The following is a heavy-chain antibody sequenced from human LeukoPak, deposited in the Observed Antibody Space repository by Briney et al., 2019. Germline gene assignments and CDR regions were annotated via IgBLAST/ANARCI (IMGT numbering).Heavy chain of an antibody. CDR1: GYSFTSYW. V-gene: IGHV5-51*01. CDR3: ARATVVTAIVGSFDY. CDR2: IYPGDSDT. J-gene: IGHJ4*02. D-gene: IGHD2-21*02. Sequence: SEESLKISCKGSGYSFTSYWIGWVRQMPGKGLEWMGIIYPGDSDTRYSPSFQGQVTISADKSISTAYLQWSSLKASDTAMYYCARATVVTAIVGSFDYWGQGTLVTVSS.